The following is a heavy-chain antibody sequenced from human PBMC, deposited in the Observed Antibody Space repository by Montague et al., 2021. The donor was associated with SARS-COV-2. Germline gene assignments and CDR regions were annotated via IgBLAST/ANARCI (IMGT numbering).Heavy chain of an antibody. CDR3: ASGSEYYYHAFDY. J-gene: IGHJ4*03. D-gene: IGHD2/OR15-2a*01. CDR1: GASMSGYH. V-gene: IGHV4-4*07. CDR2: IYSNGNT. Sequence: SETLSLTCTVSGASMSGYHWNWIRQPAGKALEWIGRIYSNGNTTYNPSLKSRLTMSVDTSKQQFSLKMTSVTAADTAIYYCASGSEYYYHAFDYWGPGNLVTVSS.